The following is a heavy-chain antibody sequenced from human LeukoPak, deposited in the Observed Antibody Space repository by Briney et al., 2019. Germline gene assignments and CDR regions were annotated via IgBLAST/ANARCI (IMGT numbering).Heavy chain of an antibody. Sequence: KTGGSLRLSCAVSGFTFSDYYMSWFRQAPGKGLEWISCISSSGTDIYYADSVKGRFTISRDNAKISLYLQMNSLRAEDTAVYFCASGHKVDRRAFDLWGQGTMVTVSS. CDR1: GFTFSDYY. CDR2: ISSSGTDI. CDR3: ASGHKVDRRAFDL. J-gene: IGHJ3*01. V-gene: IGHV3-11*01. D-gene: IGHD2-21*01.